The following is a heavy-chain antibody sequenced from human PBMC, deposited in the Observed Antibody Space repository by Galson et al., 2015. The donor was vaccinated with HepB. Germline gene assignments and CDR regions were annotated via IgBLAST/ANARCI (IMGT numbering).Heavy chain of an antibody. CDR3: ARVFRGYYPDY. J-gene: IGHJ4*02. D-gene: IGHD3-22*01. CDR1: GGSISSYY. V-gene: IGHV4-59*01. CDR2: IYYSGST. Sequence: ETLSLTCTVSGGSISSYYWSWIRQPPGKGLEWIGYIYYSGSTNYNPSLKSRVTISVDTSKNQFSLKLSSVTAADTAVYYCARVFRGYYPDYWGQGTLVTVSS.